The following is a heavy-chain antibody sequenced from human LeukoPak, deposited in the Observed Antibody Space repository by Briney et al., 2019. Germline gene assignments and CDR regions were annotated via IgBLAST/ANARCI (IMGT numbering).Heavy chain of an antibody. CDR3: ARGNQLLPPYNWFDP. CDR2: IYYSGST. D-gene: IGHD2-2*01. Sequence: SETLSLTCTVSGGSISSYYWSWIRQPPGKGLEWIGYIYYSGSTNYNPSLKSRVTISVDTSKNQFSLKLSSVTAADTAVYYCARGNQLLPPYNWFDPWGQGTLVTVSS. CDR1: GGSISSYY. J-gene: IGHJ5*02. V-gene: IGHV4-59*08.